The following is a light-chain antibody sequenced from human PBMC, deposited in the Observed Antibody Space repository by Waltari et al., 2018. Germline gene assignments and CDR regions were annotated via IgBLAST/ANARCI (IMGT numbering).Light chain of an antibody. CDR2: GAS. J-gene: IGKJ2*01. CDR1: QSVASNY. V-gene: IGKV3-20*01. CDR3: QLYGSSPDT. Sequence: ESVLTQSPGTLSLSPGEGAPLSCRASQSVASNYLAWYQQKPGQAPRLLIYGASFRATGISDRFSGSGSGTDFTLTISRLEPEDFAVYYCQLYGSSPDTFGQGTKLEI.